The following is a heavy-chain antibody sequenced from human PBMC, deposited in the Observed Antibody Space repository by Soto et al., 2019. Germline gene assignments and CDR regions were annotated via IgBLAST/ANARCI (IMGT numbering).Heavy chain of an antibody. Sequence: PGGPLRLSCAASGCTFGDYGMHWVRQSPGKGLEHFSLINRDGTFTFYADSVKGRFTIARDNSKNTLYLQMNSLGGDDTAVYYCVKDHPSLEGWGQGT. CDR1: GCTFGDYG. D-gene: IGHD3-10*01. CDR2: INRDGTFT. J-gene: IGHJ6*02. V-gene: IGHV3-64D*06. CDR3: VKDHPSLEG.